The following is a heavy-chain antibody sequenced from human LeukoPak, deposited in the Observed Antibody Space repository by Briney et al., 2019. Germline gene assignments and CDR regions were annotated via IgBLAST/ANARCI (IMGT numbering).Heavy chain of an antibody. Sequence: ASVKVSCKASGYTFTGYYMHWVRQAPGQGLEWMGWINPNSGGTNYAQKFQGRVTMTRDTSISTAYMELSRLRSDDTAVYYCARDRRLGSGRYYKGAGGSLDYWGQGTLVTVSS. V-gene: IGHV1-2*02. CDR2: INPNSGGT. J-gene: IGHJ4*02. CDR3: ARDRRLGSGRYYKGAGGSLDY. CDR1: GYTFTGYY. D-gene: IGHD3-10*02.